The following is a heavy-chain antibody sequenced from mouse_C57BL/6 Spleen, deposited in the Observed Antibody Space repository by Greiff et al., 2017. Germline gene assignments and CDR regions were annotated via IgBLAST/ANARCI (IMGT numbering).Heavy chain of an antibody. V-gene: IGHV5-17*01. D-gene: IGHD2-10*01. Sequence: EVKLVESGGGLVKPGGSLKLSCAASGFTFSDYGMHWVRQAPEKGLEWVAYISSGRSTLYYADTVQGRFTISRDNAKNNLFLQMTSLRSEDTAMYYCAMTYYGNYYFDYWGQGTTLTVSS. CDR2: ISSGRSTL. CDR1: GFTFSDYG. CDR3: AMTYYGNYYFDY. J-gene: IGHJ2*01.